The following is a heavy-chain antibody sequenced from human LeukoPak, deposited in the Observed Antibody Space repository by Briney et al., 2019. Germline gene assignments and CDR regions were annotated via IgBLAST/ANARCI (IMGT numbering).Heavy chain of an antibody. Sequence: PGGSLILSCAASGFTFSSYAMSWVRQAPGKGLEWVSGISGSGGSTYYADSVQGRFTISRDNSKNTLYLQMNSLSAEDTAVYYCAKDLSPLYYYYGMDVWGQGTTVTVSS. CDR3: AKDLSPLYYYYGMDV. J-gene: IGHJ6*02. CDR1: GFTFSSYA. V-gene: IGHV3-23*01. CDR2: ISGSGGST.